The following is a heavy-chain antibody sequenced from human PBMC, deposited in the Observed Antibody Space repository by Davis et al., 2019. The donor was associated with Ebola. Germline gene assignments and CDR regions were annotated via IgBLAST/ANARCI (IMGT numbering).Heavy chain of an antibody. Sequence: GESLKISCAASGFIVSSNYMSWVRQAPGKGLEWVSVIYSGGTTNYADSVKGRFTISRHNSKNTLYLQMNGLRVEDTAIYYCAKDTSNIWFDIWGQGTNVTVSS. CDR3: AKDTSNIWFDI. CDR2: IYSGGTT. J-gene: IGHJ3*02. CDR1: GFIVSSNY. V-gene: IGHV3-53*01. D-gene: IGHD1-26*01.